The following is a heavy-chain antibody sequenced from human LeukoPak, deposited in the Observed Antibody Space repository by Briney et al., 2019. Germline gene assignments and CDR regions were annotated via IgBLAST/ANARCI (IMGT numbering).Heavy chain of an antibody. Sequence: SETLSLTCTVSGGSISSNYWSWIRQPPGKGLEWSGYIYYSGSTNYNPSLKSRVTISVDTSKNQFSLKLSSVTAADTAVYYCARATMVRGVFDLDYWGQGTLVTVSS. D-gene: IGHD3-10*01. J-gene: IGHJ4*02. CDR3: ARATMVRGVFDLDY. CDR1: GGSISSNY. CDR2: IYYSGST. V-gene: IGHV4-59*01.